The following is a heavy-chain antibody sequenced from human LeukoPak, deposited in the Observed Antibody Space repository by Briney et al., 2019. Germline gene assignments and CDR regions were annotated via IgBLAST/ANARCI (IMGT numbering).Heavy chain of an antibody. D-gene: IGHD6-13*01. CDR1: GYSFTSYW. V-gene: IGHV5-51*01. CDR3: ARASSSWYVWFDP. Sequence: GESLKISCKGSGYSFTSYWIGWVRQMPGKGLEWMGILYPGDSDTRYSPSFQGHVTISADKSISTAYLQWSSLKASDTAMYYCARASSSWYVWFDPWGQGTLVTVSS. CDR2: LYPGDSDT. J-gene: IGHJ5*02.